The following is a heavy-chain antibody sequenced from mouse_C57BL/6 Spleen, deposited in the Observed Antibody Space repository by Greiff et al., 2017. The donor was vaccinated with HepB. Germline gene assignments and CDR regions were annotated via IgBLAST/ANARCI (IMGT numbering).Heavy chain of an antibody. CDR3: ARHYYGSSYGFAY. D-gene: IGHD1-1*01. CDR1: GYTFTSYW. V-gene: IGHV1-55*01. Sequence: QVQLQQPGAELVKPGASVKMSCKASGYTFTSYWITWVKQRPGQGLEWIGDIYPGSGSTNYNKKFKSKATLTVDTSSSTAYMQLSSLTSEDSAVYYCARHYYGSSYGFAYWGQGTLVTVSA. J-gene: IGHJ3*01. CDR2: IYPGSGST.